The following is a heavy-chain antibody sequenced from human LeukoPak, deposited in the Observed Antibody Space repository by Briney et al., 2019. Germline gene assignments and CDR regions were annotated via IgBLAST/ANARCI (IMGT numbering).Heavy chain of an antibody. V-gene: IGHV1-69*04. CDR2: IIPIFGIA. D-gene: IGHD3-22*01. CDR1: GGTFSSYA. Sequence: SVKVSCKASGGTFSSYAISWVRQAPGQGLEWMGRIIPIFGIANYAQKFQGRVTITADKSMSTAYMELSSLRSEDTAVYYCASGEYYDSSGYYEGEFDYWGQGTLVTVSS. CDR3: ASGEYYDSSGYYEGEFDY. J-gene: IGHJ4*02.